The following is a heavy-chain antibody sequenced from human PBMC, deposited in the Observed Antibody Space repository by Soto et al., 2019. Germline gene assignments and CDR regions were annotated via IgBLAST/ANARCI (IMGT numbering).Heavy chain of an antibody. CDR1: GFTFSSYG. CDR2: ISYDGSNK. Sequence: GGSLRLSCAASGFTFSSYGMHWVRQAPGKGLEWVAVISYDGSNKYYADSVKGRFAISRDNSKNTLYLQMSSLRAEDTAVYYCVKDGSSGWPYYYGMDVWGQGTTVTVSS. J-gene: IGHJ6*02. D-gene: IGHD6-19*01. V-gene: IGHV3-30*18. CDR3: VKDGSSGWPYYYGMDV.